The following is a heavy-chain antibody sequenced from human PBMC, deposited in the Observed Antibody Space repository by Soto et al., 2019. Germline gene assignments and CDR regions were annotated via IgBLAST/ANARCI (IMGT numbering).Heavy chain of an antibody. CDR3: TSKFGQLLADAFDI. CDR1: GGSISSGDYY. J-gene: IGHJ3*02. CDR2: IYYSGST. V-gene: IGHV4-30-4*01. Sequence: SETLSLTCTVSGGSISSGDYYWSWIRQPPGKGLEWIGYIYYSGSTYYNPSLKSRVTISVDTSKNQFSLKLSFVTAADTAVYYCTSKFGQLLADAFDIWGQGTMVTVSS. D-gene: IGHD3-10*01.